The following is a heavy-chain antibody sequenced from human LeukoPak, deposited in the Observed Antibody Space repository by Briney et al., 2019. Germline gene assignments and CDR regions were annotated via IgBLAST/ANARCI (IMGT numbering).Heavy chain of an antibody. V-gene: IGHV4-34*01. J-gene: IGHJ4*02. Sequence: SETLSLTCAVYGGSFSGYYWSWIRQPPGKGLEWSGEINHSGSTNYNPSLKRRVTISVDTSKTQFSLKLSSVTAADTAVYYCARGRMGATVHVFDYWGQGTLVTVSS. CDR1: GGSFSGYY. CDR3: ARGRMGATVHVFDY. CDR2: INHSGST. D-gene: IGHD1-26*01.